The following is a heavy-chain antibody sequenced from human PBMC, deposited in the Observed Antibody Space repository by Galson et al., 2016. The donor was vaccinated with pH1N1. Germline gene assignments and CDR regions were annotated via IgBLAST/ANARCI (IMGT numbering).Heavy chain of an antibody. J-gene: IGHJ3*02. CDR2: ISHYSGNT. Sequence: SVKVSCKASGYTFTIYDISWVRQAPGQGLEWVGWISHYSGNTKYAQKVQGRVTMTTEKSTGTSCMELRSLTSADTAVYFCARALRPVATPSEAFDIRGQGTMVTVSS. V-gene: IGHV1-18*01. CDR3: ARALRPVATPSEAFDI. CDR1: GYTFTIYD. D-gene: IGHD2-2*01.